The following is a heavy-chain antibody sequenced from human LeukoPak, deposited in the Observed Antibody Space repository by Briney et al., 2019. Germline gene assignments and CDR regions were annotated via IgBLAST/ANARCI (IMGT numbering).Heavy chain of an antibody. J-gene: IGHJ4*02. V-gene: IGHV1-8*01. D-gene: IGHD5-12*01. CDR3: ARSVDIVATPDY. CDR1: GYTFTSYD. CDR2: MNPNSGNT. Sequence: ASVKVSCKASGYTFTSYDINWVRQATGQGLEWMGWMNPNSGNTGYAQKFQGRVTMTRNTSISTAYMELSSLRSEDTAVYYRARSVDIVATPDYWGQGTLVTVSS.